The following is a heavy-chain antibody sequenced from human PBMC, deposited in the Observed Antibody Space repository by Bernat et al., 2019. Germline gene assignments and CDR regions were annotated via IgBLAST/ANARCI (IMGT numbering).Heavy chain of an antibody. D-gene: IGHD5/OR15-5a*01. Sequence: EVKLVESGGGLIQPGGSLRLSCAASGFTFSGDWMHWVRQVPGKGLVWVSRINGDGTITDYADSVNGRFTISRDNAKNTLYLQMNSLRVEDTAVYYCVRSVSEAAGFFDYWGPGSLVTVSS. CDR1: GFTFSGDW. J-gene: IGHJ4*02. V-gene: IGHV3-74*01. CDR3: VRSVSEAAGFFDY. CDR2: INGDGTIT.